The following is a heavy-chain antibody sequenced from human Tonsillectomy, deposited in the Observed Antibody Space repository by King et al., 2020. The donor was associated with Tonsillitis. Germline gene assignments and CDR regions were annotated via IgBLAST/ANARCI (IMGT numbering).Heavy chain of an antibody. J-gene: IGHJ5*02. V-gene: IGHV1-8*01. D-gene: IGHD6-19*01. CDR3: ARAVAVTVWFDP. CDR1: GNTFTSYE. Sequence: QLVQSGAEVKKPGASVKVSCKASGNTFTSYEINWVRQAPGQGLEWMGWXNPNSGKXGYAQKFQGRVTMTGNTPISTAYMELSSLRSDDTAVYYCARAVAVTVWFDPWGQGTLVTVSS. CDR2: XNPNSGKX.